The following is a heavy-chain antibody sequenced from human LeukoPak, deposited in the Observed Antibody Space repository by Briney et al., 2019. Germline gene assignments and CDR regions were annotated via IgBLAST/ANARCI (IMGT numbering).Heavy chain of an antibody. CDR2: LNTDGSNT. V-gene: IGHV3-74*01. CDR1: GFTFSSSW. Sequence: GGSLRLSCVGSGFTFSSSWIHWVRQVPGKGLVWVSRLNTDGSNTAYADSVEGRFTISRDNAKNSLYLQMNSLRAEDTALYYCAESSSSLEGGAFDIWGQGTMVTVSS. D-gene: IGHD6-13*01. J-gene: IGHJ3*02. CDR3: AESSSSLEGGAFDI.